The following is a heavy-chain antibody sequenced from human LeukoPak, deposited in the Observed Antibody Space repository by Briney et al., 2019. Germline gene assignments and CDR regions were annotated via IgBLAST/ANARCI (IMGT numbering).Heavy chain of an antibody. D-gene: IGHD2-2*01. Sequence: PSETLSLTCTVSGGSISSYYWSWIRQPAGKGLEWIGRIHTSGGTNYNPSLKSRVTMSVDTSKNQFSLNLSSVTAADTAVYYCARLGYCSSTSCYSEGDLDYWGQGTLVTVSS. V-gene: IGHV4-4*07. CDR2: IHTSGGT. J-gene: IGHJ4*02. CDR3: ARLGYCSSTSCYSEGDLDY. CDR1: GGSISSYY.